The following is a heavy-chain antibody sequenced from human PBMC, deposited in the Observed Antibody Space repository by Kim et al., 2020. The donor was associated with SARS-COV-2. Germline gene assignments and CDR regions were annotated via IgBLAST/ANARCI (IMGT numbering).Heavy chain of an antibody. Sequence: VKGRFTISRDNSKNTLYLQMNSLRAEDTAVYYCARSWRAVAATIEWFDPWGQGTLVTVSS. CDR3: ARSWRAVAATIEWFDP. V-gene: IGHV3-23*01. D-gene: IGHD2-15*01. J-gene: IGHJ5*02.